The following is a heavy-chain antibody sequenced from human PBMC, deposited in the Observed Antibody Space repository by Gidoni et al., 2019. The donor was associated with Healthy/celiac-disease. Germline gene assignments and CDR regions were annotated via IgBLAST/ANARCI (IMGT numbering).Heavy chain of an antibody. J-gene: IGHJ3*02. CDR1: GFPFSDYY. Sequence: QVQLVASGGGLVKPGGSLRLSCAASGFPFSDYYMSWIRQAPGKGLEWVSYISSSGITIYYADSVKGRFTISRDNAKNSLYLQMNSLRAEDTAVYYCARDWELLLYGGHVAFDIWGQGTMVTVSS. V-gene: IGHV3-11*01. CDR2: ISSSGITI. CDR3: ARDWELLLYGGHVAFDI. D-gene: IGHD1-26*01.